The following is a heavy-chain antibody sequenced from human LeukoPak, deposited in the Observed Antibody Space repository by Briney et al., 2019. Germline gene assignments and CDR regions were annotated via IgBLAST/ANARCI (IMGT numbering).Heavy chain of an antibody. CDR1: GFTFSSYC. Sequence: GGSLRLSCAASGFTFSSYCMTWVRQAPGKGLEWVANIKQDGSEKFYVDSVKGRFTISRDNAKSSLYLQMNSLRVEDTAVYYCARDFAIVVGATDYWGQGTLVTVSS. V-gene: IGHV3-7*01. J-gene: IGHJ4*02. D-gene: IGHD1-26*01. CDR3: ARDFAIVVGATDY. CDR2: IKQDGSEK.